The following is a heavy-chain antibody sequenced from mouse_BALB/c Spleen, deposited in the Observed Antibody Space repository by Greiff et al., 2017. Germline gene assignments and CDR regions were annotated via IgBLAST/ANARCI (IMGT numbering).Heavy chain of an antibody. V-gene: IGHV5-9-4*01. J-gene: IGHJ3*01. Sequence: EVHLVESGGGLVKPGGSLKLSCAASGFTFSSYAMSWVRQSPEKRLEWVAEISSGGSYTYYPDTVTGRFTISRDNAKNTLYLEMSSLRSEDTAMYYCARAELGRFAYWGQGTLVTVSA. CDR3: ARAELGRFAY. D-gene: IGHD4-1*01. CDR1: GFTFSSYA. CDR2: ISSGGSYT.